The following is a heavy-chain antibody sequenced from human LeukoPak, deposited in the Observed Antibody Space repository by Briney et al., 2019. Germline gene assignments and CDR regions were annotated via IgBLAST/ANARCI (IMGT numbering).Heavy chain of an antibody. CDR1: GYTFTCYY. D-gene: IGHD3-16*01. J-gene: IGHJ4*02. CDR2: INPSGGST. V-gene: IGHV1-46*01. CDR3: AKDREVWEGERNYFDY. Sequence: ASVKVSCKASGYTFTCYYMHWVRQAPGQGLEWMGIINPSGGSTSYAQKFQGRVTMTRDTSTSTVYMELSSLRSEDTAVYYCAKDREVWEGERNYFDYWGQGTLVTVSS.